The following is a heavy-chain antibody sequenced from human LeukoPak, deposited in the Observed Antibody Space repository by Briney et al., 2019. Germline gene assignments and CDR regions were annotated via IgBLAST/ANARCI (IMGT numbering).Heavy chain of an antibody. J-gene: IGHJ4*02. CDR1: GGSISSGSYY. CDR2: IYYSGST. Sequence: SETLSLTCTVSGGSISSGSYYWGWIRQPPGKGLEWIGTIYYSGSTYYNPSLKSRVTISVDSSKNQFSLKLSSVTAADTAVYFCASLYNGYDQPIGSWGQGALVTVSS. V-gene: IGHV4-39*01. CDR3: ASLYNGYDQPIGS. D-gene: IGHD5-12*01.